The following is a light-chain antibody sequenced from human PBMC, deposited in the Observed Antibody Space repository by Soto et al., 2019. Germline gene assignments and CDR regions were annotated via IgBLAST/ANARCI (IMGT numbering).Light chain of an antibody. CDR1: SSNIGSNA. Sequence: QSVLTQPPSASGTPGQRVTISCSGSSSNIGSNAVNWYQHLPGTAPKLLIYSHNQRPSGVPDRFSGSKSGTSASLAISGLQSEDEADYYCAAWDDSMNGYVFGTGKKVNV. CDR2: SHN. V-gene: IGLV1-44*01. J-gene: IGLJ1*01. CDR3: AAWDDSMNGYV.